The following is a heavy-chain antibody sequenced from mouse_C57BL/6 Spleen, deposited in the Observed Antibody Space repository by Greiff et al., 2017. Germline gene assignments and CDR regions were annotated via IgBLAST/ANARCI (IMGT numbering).Heavy chain of an antibody. V-gene: IGHV5-17*01. Sequence: EVQVVESGGGLVKPGGSLKLSCAASGFTFSDYGMHWVRQAPEKGLEWVAYISSGSSTIYYADTVKGRFTISRDNAKNTLFLQMTSLRSEDTAMYYCAKNYGSSYLFAYWGQGTLVTVSA. D-gene: IGHD1-1*01. CDR2: ISSGSSTI. CDR3: AKNYGSSYLFAY. J-gene: IGHJ3*01. CDR1: GFTFSDYG.